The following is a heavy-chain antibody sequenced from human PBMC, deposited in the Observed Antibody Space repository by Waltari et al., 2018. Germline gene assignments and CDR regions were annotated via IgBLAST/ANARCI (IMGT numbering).Heavy chain of an antibody. CDR2: IYYSGST. CDR3: ARLLYDSSGYWFDS. J-gene: IGHJ5*01. V-gene: IGHV4-59*13. CDR1: SGSLRSYY. Sequence: QVQLQESGPGLVRPSETLSLTCTVSSGSLRSYYWTWIRPPPGKGLEWGGYIYYSGSTSYNPSRKGRVTMSVDTSMDKFSLKLSSVTAADTAIYYCARLLYDSSGYWFDSWGQGTLVTVSS. D-gene: IGHD3-22*01.